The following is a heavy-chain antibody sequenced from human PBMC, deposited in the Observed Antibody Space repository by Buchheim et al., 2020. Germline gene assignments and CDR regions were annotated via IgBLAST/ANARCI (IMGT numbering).Heavy chain of an antibody. CDR2: ISSSSSTL. V-gene: IGHV3-48*01. J-gene: IGHJ6*02. CDR1: EFTFSSYT. Sequence: EVQLVESGGGLVQPGGSLRLSCAASEFTFSSYTMNWVRQAPGKGLEWVSYISSSSSTLYYADSVKGRFTISRDNAKTSPYLQMNSLRAEDTDVYYCARDRLEYYYYGMDVWGRGTT. CDR3: ARDRLEYYYYGMDV. D-gene: IGHD4-11*01.